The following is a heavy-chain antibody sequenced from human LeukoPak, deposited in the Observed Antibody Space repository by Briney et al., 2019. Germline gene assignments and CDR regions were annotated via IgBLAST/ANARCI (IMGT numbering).Heavy chain of an antibody. CDR2: INEGGNEK. CDR3: ARHPNSNWDY. CDR1: GFTFRNYW. Sequence: HPGGSLRLSCAASGFTFRNYWMSWVRQVPGKGLKWVVNINEGGNEKNYVDSVKGRFTASRDNAQNSLYLQMNSLRVEDTAVYYCARHPNSNWDYWGQGTLVTVSS. D-gene: IGHD6-13*01. J-gene: IGHJ4*02. V-gene: IGHV3-7*03.